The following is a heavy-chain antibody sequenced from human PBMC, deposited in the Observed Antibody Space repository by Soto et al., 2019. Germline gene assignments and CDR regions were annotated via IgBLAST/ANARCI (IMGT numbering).Heavy chain of an antibody. J-gene: IGHJ3*02. CDR2: INPSGGST. Sequence: ASVKVSCKASGYTFTSYYMHWVRQAPGQGLEWMGIINPSGGSTSYAQKFQGRVTMTRDTSTSTAYMELSSLRSEDTAVYYCARPLRTITIFGVVSGAFDIWGQGTMVTVSS. CDR3: ARPLRTITIFGVVSGAFDI. D-gene: IGHD3-3*01. V-gene: IGHV1-46*01. CDR1: GYTFTSYY.